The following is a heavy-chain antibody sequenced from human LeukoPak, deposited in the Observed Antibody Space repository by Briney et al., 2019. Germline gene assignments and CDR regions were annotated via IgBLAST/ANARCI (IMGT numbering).Heavy chain of an antibody. CDR2: IYYSGST. V-gene: IGHV4-59*08. CDR3: ASLLSGYSSGWYKLRDDY. J-gene: IGHJ4*02. D-gene: IGHD6-19*01. Sequence: PSETLSLTCTVSGGSISSYYWSWIRQPPGKGLEWIGYIYYSGSTNYNPSLKSRVTISVDTSKNQFSLKLSSVTAADTAVYYCASLLSGYSSGWYKLRDDYWGQGTLVTVSS. CDR1: GGSISSYY.